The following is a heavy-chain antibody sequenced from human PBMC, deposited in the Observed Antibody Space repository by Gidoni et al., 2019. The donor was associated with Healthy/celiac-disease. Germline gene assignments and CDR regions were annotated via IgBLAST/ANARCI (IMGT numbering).Heavy chain of an antibody. Sequence: QVQLVESGGGVVQPGRSLRLSCAASGFTFSSYAMHWVRQAPGKGLEWVAVISYDGSNKYYADSVKGRFTISRDNSKNTLYLQMNSLRAEDTAVYYCARAGGYSYGLGYFDYWGQGTLVTVSS. CDR3: ARAGGYSYGLGYFDY. CDR2: ISYDGSNK. D-gene: IGHD5-18*01. V-gene: IGHV3-30-3*01. J-gene: IGHJ4*02. CDR1: GFTFSSYA.